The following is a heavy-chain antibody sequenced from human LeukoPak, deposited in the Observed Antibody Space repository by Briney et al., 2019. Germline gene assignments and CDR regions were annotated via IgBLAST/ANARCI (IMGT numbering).Heavy chain of an antibody. Sequence: GGSLRLSCAASGFTFSNAWMSWVRQAPGKGLEWVSYISSSSGTIYYADSVKGRFTISRDNAKNSLYLQMNSLRAEDTAVYYCARGEIQLWLLFDYWGQGTLVTVSS. J-gene: IGHJ4*02. CDR2: ISSSSGTI. CDR3: ARGEIQLWLLFDY. V-gene: IGHV3-48*04. CDR1: GFTFSNAW. D-gene: IGHD5-18*01.